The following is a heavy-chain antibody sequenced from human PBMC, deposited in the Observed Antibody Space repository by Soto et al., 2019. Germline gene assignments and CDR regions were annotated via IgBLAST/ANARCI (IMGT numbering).Heavy chain of an antibody. V-gene: IGHV4-31*03. CDR1: GGSINNGDYY. J-gene: IGHJ4*02. CDR3: ARDSPGAAPY. CDR2: INDSVIT. D-gene: IGHD6-13*01. Sequence: QVQLQESGPGLVKPSQTLSLTCTVSGGSINNGDYYWNWLRHHPEKGREWMGYINDSVITFYSQSLKRRIIISLDTAKNEFSLKLSSVTAADTAVYYCARDSPGAAPYWGQGSVVTVSS.